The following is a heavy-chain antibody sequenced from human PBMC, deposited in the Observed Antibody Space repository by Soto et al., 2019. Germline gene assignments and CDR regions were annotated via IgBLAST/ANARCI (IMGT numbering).Heavy chain of an antibody. CDR3: AKEETVISHYYYYYGMDV. D-gene: IGHD4-4*01. Sequence: EVQLLESGGGLVQPGGSLRLSCAASGFTFSSYAMNWVRQAPGKGLEWVSVISGTGGITYHADSVKGRFTISSDNSKNTLYLQMVSLRAEDTAVYFCAKEETVISHYYYYYGMDVWGQGTTVTVSS. CDR1: GFTFSSYA. J-gene: IGHJ6*02. CDR2: ISGTGGIT. V-gene: IGHV3-23*01.